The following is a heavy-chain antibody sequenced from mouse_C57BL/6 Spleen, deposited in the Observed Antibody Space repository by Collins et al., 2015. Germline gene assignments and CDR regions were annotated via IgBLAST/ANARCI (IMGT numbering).Heavy chain of an antibody. CDR1: GYTFTSYW. J-gene: IGHJ4*01. CDR2: IHPGSGGT. D-gene: IGHD2-3*01. V-gene: IGHV1-55*01. Sequence: QVQLQQPGAELVKPGASVTMSCKASGYTFTSYWITWVKQRPGQGLEWIGGIHPGSGGTNYNEKFKSKATLTVDTSSSTAYMQLSSLTSEDSAVYYCALYFYFAFDCWGQGTSVTVSS. CDR3: ALYFYFAFDC.